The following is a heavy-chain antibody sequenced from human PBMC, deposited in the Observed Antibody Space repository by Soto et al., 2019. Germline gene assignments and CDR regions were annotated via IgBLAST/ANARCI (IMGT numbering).Heavy chain of an antibody. CDR3: TRRIAVAGTYYFDY. D-gene: IGHD6-19*01. V-gene: IGHV3-15*07. Sequence: LLVESGGGFVQPGGSLRLSCVASGFTFSHAWMDWVRQAPGKGLEWVGRIKSISDGETTNYVASVAGRFTISRDDSKNTLFLHVNSLKTEDTGVYYCTRRIAVAGTYYFDYWGQGTLVTVSS. CDR2: IKSISDGETT. J-gene: IGHJ4*02. CDR1: GFTFSHAW.